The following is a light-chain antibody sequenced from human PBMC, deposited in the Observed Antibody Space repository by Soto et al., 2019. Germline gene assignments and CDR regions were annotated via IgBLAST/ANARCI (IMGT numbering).Light chain of an antibody. CDR1: QSVSSSS. CDR2: GAS. CDR3: QQYGRSPYT. J-gene: IGKJ2*01. V-gene: IGKV3-20*01. Sequence: EIVLTQSPGTLSLSPGERATLSCRASQSVSSSSLAWYQQKPVQAPRLLIYGASSRSTSIPDRFIGSGPGTDFTLTISRLEHEDLAVYHCQQYGRSPYTFSKWTKLEIK.